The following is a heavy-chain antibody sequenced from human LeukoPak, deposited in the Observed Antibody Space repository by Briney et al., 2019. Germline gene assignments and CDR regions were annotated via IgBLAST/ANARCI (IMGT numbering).Heavy chain of an antibody. D-gene: IGHD4-17*01. Sequence: ASVKVSCKASGYTFTGYYMHWVRQAPGQGLEWMGIINPSGGSTSYAQKFQGRVTMTRDTSTSTVYMELSSLRSEDTAVYYCARSQNGDYADTDAFDIWGQGTMVTVSS. CDR3: ARSQNGDYADTDAFDI. CDR2: INPSGGST. CDR1: GYTFTGYY. V-gene: IGHV1-46*01. J-gene: IGHJ3*02.